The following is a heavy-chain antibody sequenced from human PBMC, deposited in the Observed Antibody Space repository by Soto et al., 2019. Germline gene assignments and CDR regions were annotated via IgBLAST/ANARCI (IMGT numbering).Heavy chain of an antibody. CDR1: GFTFSTYW. J-gene: IGHJ4*02. V-gene: IGHV3-7*05. Sequence: EVHLVESGGALVQPGGSLRLSCVGSGFTFSTYWMGWVRQVPGTGLEWVANIKSDGSEKSYVDSVKGRFTISRDNAGNSLYLQMNSLRAEDTAVYYCAAWPRSSWLDYWGQGTLVTVSS. CDR2: IKSDGSEK. CDR3: AAWPRSSWLDY. D-gene: IGHD6-19*01.